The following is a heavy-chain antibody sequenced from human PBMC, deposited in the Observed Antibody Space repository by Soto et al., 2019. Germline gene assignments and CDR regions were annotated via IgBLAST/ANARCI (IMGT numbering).Heavy chain of an antibody. CDR3: ASTLQYCTSTSCYPLGRFDY. J-gene: IGHJ4*02. V-gene: IGHV3-48*01. CDR2: ISSSSSTI. CDR1: GFTFSDYA. D-gene: IGHD2-2*01. Sequence: EVQLVESGGGLVQPGGSLRLSCAASGFTFSDYALNWVRQAPGEGLEWISYISSSSSTIYFADSLKGRFTISRDNAKNSLYLQMNSLRGEDTAVYYCASTLQYCTSTSCYPLGRFDYWGQGTLVTVSS.